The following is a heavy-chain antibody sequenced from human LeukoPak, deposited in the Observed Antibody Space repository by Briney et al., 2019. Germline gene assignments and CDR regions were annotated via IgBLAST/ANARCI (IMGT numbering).Heavy chain of an antibody. V-gene: IGHV4-39*02. J-gene: IGHJ5*02. Sequence: PSGTLSLTCTVSGGSISSGSYYWGWIRQPPGKRLEWIRSIYYSGSTYYNPSLKSRVTISVDTSKNQFSLKLTSVTAADTAVYYCAIETAKYTSSLDWFDPWGQGTLVTVSS. D-gene: IGHD6-13*01. CDR2: IYYSGST. CDR3: AIETAKYTSSLDWFDP. CDR1: GGSISSGSYY.